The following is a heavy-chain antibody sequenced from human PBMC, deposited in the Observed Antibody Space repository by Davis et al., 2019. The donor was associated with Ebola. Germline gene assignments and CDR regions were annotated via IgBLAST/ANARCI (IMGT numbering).Heavy chain of an antibody. V-gene: IGHV1-18*04. Sequence: ASVKVSCKASGYTFTSYGISWVRQAPGQGLEWMGWINPHNGNTNYAQNVQGRVIMTLDTATTTAYMEVGSLRSDDTAVYYCATDRGYSYGYDYWGQGTLVTVSS. J-gene: IGHJ4*02. CDR3: ATDRGYSYGYDY. CDR2: INPHNGNT. CDR1: GYTFTSYG. D-gene: IGHD5-18*01.